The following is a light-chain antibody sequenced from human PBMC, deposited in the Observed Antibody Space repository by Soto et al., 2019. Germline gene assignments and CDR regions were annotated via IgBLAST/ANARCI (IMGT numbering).Light chain of an antibody. V-gene: IGKV3-15*01. CDR1: QSVSSC. CDR2: DAS. Sequence: EILLAPSPATLSLSSVEMATLSCRASQSVSSCLAWYQQKPGQAPRLLIFDASTRATGIPARFSGSGSGTEFTLTISSLQPDDFATYYCQQYNSYPWTFGQGTKVDIK. CDR3: QQYNSYPWT. J-gene: IGKJ1*01.